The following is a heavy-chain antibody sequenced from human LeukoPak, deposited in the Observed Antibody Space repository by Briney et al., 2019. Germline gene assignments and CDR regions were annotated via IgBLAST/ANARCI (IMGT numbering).Heavy chain of an antibody. CDR1: GYTFTTYG. D-gene: IGHD2-2*01. CDR3: ARAAKGLIDLVVVPAAFPVDY. Sequence: GASVKVSCKASGYTFTTYGISWVRQAPGQGLEWMGLISAYNGNKNYAQKLQGRVTLTTDTSTSTAFMELRNMRSDDTAVYYCARAAKGLIDLVVVPAAFPVDYWGQGTLVTVSS. J-gene: IGHJ4*02. V-gene: IGHV1-18*01. CDR2: ISAYNGNK.